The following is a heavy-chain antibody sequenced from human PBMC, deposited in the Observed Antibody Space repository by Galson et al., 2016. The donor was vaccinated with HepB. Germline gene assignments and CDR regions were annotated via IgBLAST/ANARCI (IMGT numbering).Heavy chain of an antibody. CDR2: IYSGGTT. D-gene: IGHD3-22*01. J-gene: IGHJ3*02. V-gene: IGHV3-53*01. Sequence: SLRLSCAASGFSVSSKYMSWVRQAPGKGLEWVSSIYSGGTTYYADSSRGGFTISRDNSKNTVYLQMNSLRDEDTAVFYCSRGDSGGYNPDAFDIWGQGTMVTVSS. CDR3: SRGDSGGYNPDAFDI. CDR1: GFSVSSKY.